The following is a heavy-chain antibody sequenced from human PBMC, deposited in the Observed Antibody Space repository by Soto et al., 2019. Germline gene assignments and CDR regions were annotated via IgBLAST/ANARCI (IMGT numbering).Heavy chain of an antibody. Sequence: GGSLRLSCATSGFNFDSYGMSRVRRAPGKGLQWVSAISGRGDSTYYAASVKGRFTISRDNPKKTLYLQMHSLTAEDTAVYYCSKVSDPGPGPYGGSYYSSLGSWGQGTLVTVSS. V-gene: IGHV3-23*01. CDR1: GFNFDSYG. CDR3: SKVSDPGPGPYGGSYYSSLGS. J-gene: IGHJ4*02. CDR2: ISGRGDST. D-gene: IGHD3-10*01.